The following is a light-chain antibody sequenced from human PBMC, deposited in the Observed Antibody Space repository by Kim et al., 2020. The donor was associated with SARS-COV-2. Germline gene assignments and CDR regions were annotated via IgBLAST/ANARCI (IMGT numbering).Light chain of an antibody. CDR2: DGS. V-gene: IGLV2-11*01. J-gene: IGLJ1*01. CDR1: SSDGGGYNY. Sequence: GQSVTISGTGTSSDGGGYNYVYWYQQNPGRDPKLMIYDGSKRHSGVPDRCSGSKSGNTASLTISGRQAEDEADYYCCSYAGSYTYVFGTGTKVTVL. CDR3: CSYAGSYTYV.